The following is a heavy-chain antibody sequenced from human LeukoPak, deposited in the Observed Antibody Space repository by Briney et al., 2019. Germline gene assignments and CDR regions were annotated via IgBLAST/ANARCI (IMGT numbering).Heavy chain of an antibody. J-gene: IGHJ4*02. CDR3: AKVPIPYSSGWYLNY. Sequence: PGXXLRLSCAASGFTFSTFWMTWVRQAPGKGLEWVANIRQDGAEKYYVDSVKGGFTISRDNAKNSLYLQMNSLRAEDTAVYYCAKVPIPYSSGWYLNYWGQGTLVTVSS. CDR1: GFTFSTFW. V-gene: IGHV3-7*01. CDR2: IRQDGAEK. D-gene: IGHD6-19*01.